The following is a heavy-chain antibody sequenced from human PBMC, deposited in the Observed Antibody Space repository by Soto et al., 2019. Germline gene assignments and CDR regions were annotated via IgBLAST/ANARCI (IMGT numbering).Heavy chain of an antibody. CDR3: ARDPDEGYYYGSGTLLAPYYYGMDV. J-gene: IGHJ6*02. CDR1: GFTFSSYW. V-gene: IGHV3-7*04. D-gene: IGHD3-10*01. Sequence: GSLRLSCAASGFTFSSYWMSWVRQAPGKGLEWVANIKQDGSEKYYVDSVKGRFTIYRDNAKNSPYLQMNSLRAEDTAVYYCARDPDEGYYYGSGTLLAPYYYGMDVWGQGTTVTVSS. CDR2: IKQDGSEK.